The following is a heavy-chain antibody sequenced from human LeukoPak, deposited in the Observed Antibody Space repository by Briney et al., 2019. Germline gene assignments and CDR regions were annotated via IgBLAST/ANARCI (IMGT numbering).Heavy chain of an antibody. Sequence: SETLSLTCTVSGGSISSYYWSWIRQPPGKGLEWIGYIYYSGSTNYNPSLKSRVTISVDTSKNQFSLKLSSVTAADTAVYYCARDPYPIAVAGTAGAFDIWGQGTMVTVSS. CDR2: IYYSGST. CDR3: ARDPYPIAVAGTAGAFDI. V-gene: IGHV4-59*01. CDR1: GGSISSYY. D-gene: IGHD6-19*01. J-gene: IGHJ3*02.